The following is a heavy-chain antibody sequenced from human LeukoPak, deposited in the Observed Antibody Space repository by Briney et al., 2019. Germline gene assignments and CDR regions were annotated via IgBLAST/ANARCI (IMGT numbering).Heavy chain of an antibody. CDR1: GDSISIYY. Sequence: PSETLSLTCTVSGDSISIYYWSWIRQPPGKGLEWIGSIYHSGSTYYNPSLKSRVTISVDTSKNQFSLKLSSVTAADTAVYYCARRGSSWYWVFDYWGQGTLVTVSS. D-gene: IGHD6-13*01. J-gene: IGHJ4*02. CDR2: IYHSGST. V-gene: IGHV4-38-2*02. CDR3: ARRGSSWYWVFDY.